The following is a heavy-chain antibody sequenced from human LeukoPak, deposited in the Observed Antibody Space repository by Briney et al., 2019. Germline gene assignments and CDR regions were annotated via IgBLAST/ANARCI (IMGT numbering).Heavy chain of an antibody. CDR3: ARDTVQRNY. Sequence: PSETLSLTCAVYGGSFSGYYWSWIRQPPGKGLEWIGEINHSGSTNYNPSLKSRVTISVDTSKNQFSLKLSSVTAADTAVYYCARDTVQRNYWGQGTLVTVSS. CDR1: GGSFSGYY. J-gene: IGHJ4*02. CDR2: INHSGST. V-gene: IGHV4-34*01. D-gene: IGHD4-17*01.